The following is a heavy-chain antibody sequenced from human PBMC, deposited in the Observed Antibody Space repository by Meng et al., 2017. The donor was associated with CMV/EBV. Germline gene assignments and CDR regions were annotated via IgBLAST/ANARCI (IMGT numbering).Heavy chain of an antibody. CDR3: ARDHSGPLSH. CDR2: IYSGGST. D-gene: IGHD1-1*01. J-gene: IGHJ4*02. CDR1: GFTVSSNY. V-gene: IGHV3-66*01. Sequence: VERVGWGGGLVQPGGSLRLSCAASGFTVSSNYMSWVRQAPGKGLEWVSVIYSGGSTYYADSVKGRFTISRDNSKNTLYLQMNSLRAEDTAVYYCARDHSGPLSHWGQGTLVTVAS.